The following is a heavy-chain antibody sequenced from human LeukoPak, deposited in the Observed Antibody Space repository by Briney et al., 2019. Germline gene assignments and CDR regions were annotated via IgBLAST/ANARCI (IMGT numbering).Heavy chain of an antibody. CDR1: GGSINTNNW. D-gene: IGHD3-10*01. CDR3: ARDPAAPNMEGVFFDY. CDR2: IYRSGST. J-gene: IGHJ4*02. Sequence: SETLSLTCAVSGGSINTNNWWNWVRQPPGKGLEWIGQIYRSGSTIYNPSLKSRVTMSVDKSKNQFSLNLNSVTAADTAVYYCARDPAAPNMEGVFFDYWGQGTLVTVSS. V-gene: IGHV4-4*02.